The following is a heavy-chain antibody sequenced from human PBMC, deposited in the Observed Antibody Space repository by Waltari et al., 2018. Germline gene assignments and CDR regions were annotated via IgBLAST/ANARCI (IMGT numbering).Heavy chain of an antibody. Sequence: EVQLVESGGVVVQPGGSLRLSCAASGFTFHDYAMQWVRHAPGKGLEWVSLISWDGAITYYADSVKGRFTISRDNSNNSLYLQMNSLRREDTALYYCAKESSRNGHIDYWGQGTLVTVSS. D-gene: IGHD2-2*01. CDR3: AKESSRNGHIDY. J-gene: IGHJ4*02. V-gene: IGHV3-43D*04. CDR2: ISWDGAIT. CDR1: GFTFHDYA.